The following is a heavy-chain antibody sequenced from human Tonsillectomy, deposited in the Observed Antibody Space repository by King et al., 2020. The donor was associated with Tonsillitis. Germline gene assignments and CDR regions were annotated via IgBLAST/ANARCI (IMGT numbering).Heavy chain of an antibody. CDR1: GFTFSSYG. CDR2: IWFDGSNK. Sequence: VQLVESGGGVVQPGRSLRLSCVVSGFTFSSYGMHWVRQAPGKGLEWVAVIWFDGSNKYYADSVKGRFTISRDNSKNTVYLQMNNLRAEDTAVYYCARDKLTVSFDYWGQGTLVTVSS. J-gene: IGHJ4*02. D-gene: IGHD7-27*01. V-gene: IGHV3-33*01. CDR3: ARDKLTVSFDY.